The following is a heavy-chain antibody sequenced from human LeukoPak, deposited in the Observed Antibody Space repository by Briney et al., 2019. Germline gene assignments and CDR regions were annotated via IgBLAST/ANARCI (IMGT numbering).Heavy chain of an antibody. J-gene: IGHJ4*02. D-gene: IGHD6-19*01. CDR3: ARDPCIAVAGTGY. V-gene: IGHV3-7*01. Sequence: RPGGSLRLSCAASGFTFSSYWMSWVRQAPGKGLEWVANIKQGGSEKYYVDSVKGRFTISRDNAKNSLYLQMNSLRAEDTAVYYCARDPCIAVAGTGYWGQGTLVTVSS. CDR2: IKQGGSEK. CDR1: GFTFSSYW.